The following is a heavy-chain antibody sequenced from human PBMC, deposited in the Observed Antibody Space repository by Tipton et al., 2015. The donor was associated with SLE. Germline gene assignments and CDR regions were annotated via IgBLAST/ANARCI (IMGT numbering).Heavy chain of an antibody. J-gene: IGHJ4*02. CDR2: AYHGGST. CDR3: ARVSPVSLGGFGDFDQ. V-gene: IGHV4-38-2*01. D-gene: IGHD3-16*01. CDR1: GYFISSGYY. Sequence: TLSLTCAVSGYFISSGYYWGWIRQPPGKGLEWIGIAYHGGSTYYNPSLESRVTISIDTSKNQFSLKLTSVTAADTAVYYCARVSPVSLGGFGDFDQWGQGTLVTVSS.